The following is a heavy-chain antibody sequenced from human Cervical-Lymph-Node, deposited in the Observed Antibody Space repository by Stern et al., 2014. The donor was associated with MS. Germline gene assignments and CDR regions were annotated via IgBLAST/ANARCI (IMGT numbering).Heavy chain of an antibody. CDR3: AKDRELVVVTFDS. D-gene: IGHD2-15*01. CDR1: GFTFSDYA. Sequence: EVQLGESGGGLVQPGGSLRLSCAASGFTFSDYAMSWVRQAPGKGLEWVSAISLSGGSTFYADSVQGRFTISRDNSKNTLYLQMNSLRAEDTAVYYCAKDRELVVVTFDSWGQGTLVTVSS. CDR2: ISLSGGST. J-gene: IGHJ4*02. V-gene: IGHV3-23*04.